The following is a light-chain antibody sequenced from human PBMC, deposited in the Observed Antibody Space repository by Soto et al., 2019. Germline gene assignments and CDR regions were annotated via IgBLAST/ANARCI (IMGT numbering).Light chain of an antibody. J-gene: IGKJ4*01. CDR2: GAS. Sequence: EIVLTQSPCTLSLSPGERATLSCRASQSVSSSYLAWYQQKPGQAPRLLIYGASSRATGIAARFSGSGSGTEFTLTISGLQSEDFATYYCQQYNNWPVTFAGGTKVDIK. V-gene: IGKV3D-15*01. CDR1: QSVSSSY. CDR3: QQYNNWPVT.